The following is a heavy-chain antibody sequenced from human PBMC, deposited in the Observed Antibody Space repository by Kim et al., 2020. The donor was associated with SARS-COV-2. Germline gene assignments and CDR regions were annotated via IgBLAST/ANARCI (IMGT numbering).Heavy chain of an antibody. V-gene: IGHV3-23*01. CDR3: AQAPGISWLLYFDY. J-gene: IGHJ4*02. Sequence: DSEKGRFTISKDNAKTPLYLQMDSRRAEDTALYYCAQAPGISWLLYFDYWGQGSLVTVSS. D-gene: IGHD5-18*01.